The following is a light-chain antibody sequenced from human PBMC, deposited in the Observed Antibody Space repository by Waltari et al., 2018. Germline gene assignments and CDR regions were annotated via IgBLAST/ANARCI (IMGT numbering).Light chain of an antibody. V-gene: IGKV3-20*01. Sequence: IVLTQSPGTLSLSPGERATLSCRASQSVSSISLTWYQQKPGQAPRRLIYGASSRATGIPDRVSGSGSGTDFALTISRLEPEDFAVYYCQQYDGIVLTFGGGTKVEI. J-gene: IGKJ4*01. CDR1: QSVSSIS. CDR2: GAS. CDR3: QQYDGIVLT.